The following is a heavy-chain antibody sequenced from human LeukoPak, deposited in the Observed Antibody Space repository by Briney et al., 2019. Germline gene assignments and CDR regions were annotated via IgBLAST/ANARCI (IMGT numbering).Heavy chain of an antibody. V-gene: IGHV3-21*01. D-gene: IGHD2-15*01. CDR1: GFTFSSYS. J-gene: IGHJ5*02. CDR2: ISSSSSYI. CDR3: ARVVVAATRWFDP. Sequence: GGSLILFCAASGFTFSSYSMNWVRQAPGKGLEWVSSISSSSSYIYYADSVKGRFTISRDNAKNSLYLQMNSLRAEDTAVYYCARVVVAATRWFDPWGQGTMVTVSS.